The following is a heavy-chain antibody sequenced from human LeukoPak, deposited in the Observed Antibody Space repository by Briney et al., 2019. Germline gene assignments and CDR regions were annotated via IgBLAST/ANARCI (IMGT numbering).Heavy chain of an antibody. CDR2: ISYDGSNK. CDR1: GFTFSSYG. CDR3: AKEAKSGYHVDY. V-gene: IGHV3-30*18. J-gene: IGHJ4*02. D-gene: IGHD3-22*01. Sequence: GGSLRLSCAASGFTFSSYGMHWVRQAPGKGLEWVAVISYDGSNKYYADSVKGRFTISRDNSKNTLYLQMNSLRAEDTAVYYCAKEAKSGYHVDYWGQGTLVTVSS.